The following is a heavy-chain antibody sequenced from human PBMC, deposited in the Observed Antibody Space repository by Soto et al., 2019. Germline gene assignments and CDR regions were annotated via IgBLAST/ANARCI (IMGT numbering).Heavy chain of an antibody. CDR3: AKGAIGLIVYAIKAYGMDV. Sequence: GGSLRLSCAASGFTFSSYYMSWVRQAPEKRLEWVSAISGSGGSTYYADSVKGRFTISRDNSKNTLYLQMNSLRAEDTAVYYCAKGAIGLIVYAIKAYGMDVWGQGTTVTLSS. J-gene: IGHJ6*02. CDR2: ISGSGGST. D-gene: IGHD2-8*01. CDR1: GFTFSSYY. V-gene: IGHV3-23*01.